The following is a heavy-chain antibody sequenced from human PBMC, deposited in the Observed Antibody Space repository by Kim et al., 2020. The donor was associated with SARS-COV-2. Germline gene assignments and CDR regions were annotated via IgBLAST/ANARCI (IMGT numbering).Heavy chain of an antibody. CDR3: ARVPNTIFGVVTHFDY. Sequence: SETLSLTCTVSGGSISSGGYYWSWIRQHPGKGLEWIGYIYYSGSTYYNPSLKSRVTISVDTSKYQFSLKLSSVTAADTAVYYCARVPNTIFGVVTHFDYWGQGTLVTVSS. D-gene: IGHD3-3*01. V-gene: IGHV4-31*03. J-gene: IGHJ4*02. CDR2: IYYSGST. CDR1: GGSISSGGYY.